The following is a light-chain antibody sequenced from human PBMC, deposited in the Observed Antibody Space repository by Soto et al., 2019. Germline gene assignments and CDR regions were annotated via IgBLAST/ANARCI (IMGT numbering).Light chain of an antibody. CDR1: KLGDKY. CDR2: QDS. Sequence: SYELTQPPSVSVSPGQTASITCSGDKLGDKYACWYQQKPGQSPVLVIYQDSKRPSGIPERFSGSNSGNTATLTISGTQAIDEADYYCQAWDSTTMVFGGGTHLTVL. V-gene: IGLV3-1*01. J-gene: IGLJ2*01. CDR3: QAWDSTTMV.